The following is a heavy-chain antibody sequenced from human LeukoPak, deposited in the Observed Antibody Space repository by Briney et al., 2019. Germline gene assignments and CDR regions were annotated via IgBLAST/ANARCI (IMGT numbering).Heavy chain of an antibody. D-gene: IGHD3-10*01. Sequence: NPSETLSLTCAVYGGSFSGYYWSWIRQPPGKGLEWIGEINHSGSTNYNPSLKSRVTISVDTSKNQFSLKLSSVTAADTAVYYCARPNYYGSGSYYSGWGQGTLVTVSS. CDR1: GGSFSGYY. CDR2: INHSGST. CDR3: ARPNYYGSGSYYSG. J-gene: IGHJ4*02. V-gene: IGHV4-34*01.